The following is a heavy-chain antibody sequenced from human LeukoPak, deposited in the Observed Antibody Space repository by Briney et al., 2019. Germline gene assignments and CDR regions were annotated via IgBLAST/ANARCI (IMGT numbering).Heavy chain of an antibody. CDR3: ARDCSSTSPTNCYMVV. D-gene: IGHD2-2*01. CDR1: GGSISSGVYY. Sequence: PSETLSLTCTVSGGSISSGVYYWSWIRQHPGKGLEWIGYIYYSGSTYYNPSLKSRVTISVDTSKNQFSLKLSSVTAADTAVYYCARDCSSTSPTNCYMVVWGKGTTVTVSS. J-gene: IGHJ6*03. CDR2: IYYSGST. V-gene: IGHV4-31*03.